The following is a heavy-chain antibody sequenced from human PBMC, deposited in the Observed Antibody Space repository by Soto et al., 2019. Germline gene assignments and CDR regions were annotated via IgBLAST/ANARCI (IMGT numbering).Heavy chain of an antibody. CDR1: GFPCSSYG. CDR2: ISYDGSNK. CDR3: ASIAAAGTRSAFDI. Sequence: GGALRLSRAASGFPCSSYGMHWVRQAPGKGLEWVAVISYDGSNKYYADSVKGRFTISRDNSKNTLYLQMNSLRAEDTAVYYCASIAAAGTRSAFDIWGQGTMVIVSS. J-gene: IGHJ3*02. D-gene: IGHD6-13*01. V-gene: IGHV3-30*03.